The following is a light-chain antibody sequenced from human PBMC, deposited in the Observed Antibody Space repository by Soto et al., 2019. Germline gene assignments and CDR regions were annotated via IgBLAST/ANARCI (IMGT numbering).Light chain of an antibody. CDR1: QSVSSSY. V-gene: IGKV3-20*01. CDR2: DAS. J-gene: IGKJ1*01. CDR3: QQHGSSPWT. Sequence: EIVLTQSPGTLSLSPGERATLSCRAGQSVSSSYLAWYQQKPGQAPRLLIYDASSRATGIPDRFSGSGSGKDFTLTISRLEPEDFAVYYCQQHGSSPWTFGQGTKVEIK.